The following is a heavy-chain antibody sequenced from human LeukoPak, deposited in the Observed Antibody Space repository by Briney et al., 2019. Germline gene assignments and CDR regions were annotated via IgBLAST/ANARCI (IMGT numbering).Heavy chain of an antibody. CDR3: ARLRGSIFDY. D-gene: IGHD3-16*01. V-gene: IGHV3-21*01. J-gene: IGHJ4*02. Sequence: GGSLRLSCAASGFTFSSYSMNWVRQAPGKGLEWVSSISSSSSYIYYADSVKGRFTISRDNSKNTLYLQMNSLRAEDTAVYYCARLRGSIFDYWGQGTLVTVSS. CDR2: ISSSSSYI. CDR1: GFTFSSYS.